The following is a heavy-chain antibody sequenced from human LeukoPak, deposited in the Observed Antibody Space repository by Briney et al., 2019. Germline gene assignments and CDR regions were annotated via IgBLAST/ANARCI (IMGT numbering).Heavy chain of an antibody. CDR1: GYSFTSYW. CDR3: ARHRLDYDILTGYSSYYYYYGMDV. D-gene: IGHD3-9*01. V-gene: IGHV5-10-1*01. Sequence: GESLKISCKGSGYSFTSYWISWVRQMPGKGLEWMGRIDPSDSYTNYSPSFQGHVTISADKSISTAYLQWSSLKASDTAMYYCARHRLDYDILTGYSSYYYYYGMDVWGQGTTVTVSS. J-gene: IGHJ6*02. CDR2: IDPSDSYT.